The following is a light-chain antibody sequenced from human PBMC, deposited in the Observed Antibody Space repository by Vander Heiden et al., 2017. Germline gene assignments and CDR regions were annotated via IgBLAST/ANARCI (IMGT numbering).Light chain of an antibody. J-gene: IGLJ1*01. CDR1: SSDVGAYNY. Sequence: QSALTQPPSASGSPGQSVTISCTGTSSDVGAYNYVSWYQQHPGKAPKLMISEVTTRPSGVPARFSGSTSGTTASLTISGLQAADAAYYYCSSYASSNTFVFGTGTKLTVL. CDR2: EVT. CDR3: SSYASSNTFV. V-gene: IGLV2-8*01.